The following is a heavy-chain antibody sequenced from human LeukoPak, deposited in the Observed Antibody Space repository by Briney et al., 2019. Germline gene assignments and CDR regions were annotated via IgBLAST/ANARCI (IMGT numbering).Heavy chain of an antibody. V-gene: IGHV1-8*01. CDR3: ARGPRNDP. J-gene: IGHJ5*02. CDR1: GYPFTTWE. D-gene: IGHD1-14*01. CDR2: VHPNSGNT. Sequence: GASVKVSCNTSGYPFTTWEINWVRQAAGQGLEWKGWVHPNSGNTAYAQKFQGRVTMTRDTSISTAYMELSGLRFDDTAVYFCARGPRNDPWGQGTLVTVSS.